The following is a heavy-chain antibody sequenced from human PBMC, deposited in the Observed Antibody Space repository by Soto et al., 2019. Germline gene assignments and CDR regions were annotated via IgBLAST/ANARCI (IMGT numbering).Heavy chain of an antibody. J-gene: IGHJ6*02. CDR1: GGSFSGYY. CDR3: ARLSLGGSGSYRRVYYYYYGMDV. CDR2: INHSGST. V-gene: IGHV4-34*01. D-gene: IGHD3-10*01. Sequence: SETLSLTCAVYGGSFSGYYWSWIRQPPGKGLEWIGEINHSGSTNYNPSLKSRVTISVDTSKNQFSLKLSSVTAADTAVYYCARLSLGGSGSYRRVYYYYYGMDVWGQGTTVTVSS.